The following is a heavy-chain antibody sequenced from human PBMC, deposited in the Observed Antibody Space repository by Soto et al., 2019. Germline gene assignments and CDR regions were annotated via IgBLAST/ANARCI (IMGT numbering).Heavy chain of an antibody. CDR2: INHSGST. J-gene: IGHJ4*02. D-gene: IGHD3-3*01. Sequence: QVQLQQWGAGLLKPSETLSLTCAVYGGSFSGYYWSWIRQPPGKGLEWIGEINHSGSTNYNPSLKSRVTISVDTSKNQFSLKLRSVTAADTAVYYCARNRIYYDFWSGYYFSGTNYFDYWGQGTLVTVSS. CDR1: GGSFSGYY. V-gene: IGHV4-34*01. CDR3: ARNRIYYDFWSGYYFSGTNYFDY.